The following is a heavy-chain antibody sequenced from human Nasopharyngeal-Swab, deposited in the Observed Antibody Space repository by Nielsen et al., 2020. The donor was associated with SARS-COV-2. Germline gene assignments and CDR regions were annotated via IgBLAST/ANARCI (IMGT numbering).Heavy chain of an antibody. D-gene: IGHD3-22*01. J-gene: IGHJ4*02. Sequence: ASVKVSCKASGYTFTSYYMHWVRQAPGQGLEWMGILNPSGGSTSYAQKFQGRVTITADESTSTAYMELSSLRSEDTAVYYCARGRYYYDSSPEDYFDYWGQGTLVTVSS. CDR2: LNPSGGST. CDR1: GYTFTSYY. CDR3: ARGRYYYDSSPEDYFDY. V-gene: IGHV1-46*01.